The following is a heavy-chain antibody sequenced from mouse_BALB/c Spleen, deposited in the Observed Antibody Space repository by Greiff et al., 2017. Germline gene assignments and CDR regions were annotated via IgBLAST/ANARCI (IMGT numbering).Heavy chain of an antibody. CDR1: GYTFTSYW. Sequence: VQLVESGAELAKPGASVKMSCKASGYTFTSYWMHWVNQRPGQGLEWIGYINPSTGYTEYNQKFKDKATLTADKSSSTAYMQLSSLTSEDSAVYYCARTYYRYDGAYWGQGTLVTVSA. CDR3: ARTYYRYDGAY. J-gene: IGHJ3*01. V-gene: IGHV1-7*01. D-gene: IGHD2-14*01. CDR2: INPSTGYT.